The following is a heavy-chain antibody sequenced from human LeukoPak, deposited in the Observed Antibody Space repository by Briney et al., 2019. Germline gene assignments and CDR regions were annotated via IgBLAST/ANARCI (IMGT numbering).Heavy chain of an antibody. V-gene: IGHV3-7*01. CDR3: ARESGSVTSEVDFDY. D-gene: IGHD4-17*01. CDR2: IRQDGSQK. CDR1: GFTFSSYW. J-gene: IGHJ4*02. Sequence: GGSLRLSCAASGFTFSSYWMSWVRQAPGKGLEWVATIRQDGSQKYYVDSVKGRFTISKDNAKNSLYLQMNSLRAEDTAVYYCARESGSVTSEVDFDYWGQGTLVTVSS.